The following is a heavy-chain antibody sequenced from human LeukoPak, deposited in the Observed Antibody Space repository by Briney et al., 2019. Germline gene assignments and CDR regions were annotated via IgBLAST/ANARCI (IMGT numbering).Heavy chain of an antibody. CDR1: GGSISSGGYY. CDR2: IYYSGST. J-gene: IGHJ5*02. V-gene: IGHV4-31*03. D-gene: IGHD3-3*01. Sequence: SETLSLTCTVSGGSISSGGYYWSWIRQHPGKGLEWIVYIYYSGSTHYNPSLKSRVTISVDTSKNQFSLKLSSVTAADTAVYYCAGLYYDFWSGYLGGNWFDPWGQGTLVTVSS. CDR3: AGLYYDFWSGYLGGNWFDP.